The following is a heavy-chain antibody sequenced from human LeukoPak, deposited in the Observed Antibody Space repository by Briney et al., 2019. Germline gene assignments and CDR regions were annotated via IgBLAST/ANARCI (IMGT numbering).Heavy chain of an antibody. Sequence: PGGSLRLSCAASGFTVSSNYMSWVSQAPGKGLEWVSVIYSGGSTYYADSVKGRFTISRDNSKNTLYLQMNSLRAEDTAVYYCAILGYDYYFDHWGQGTLVTVSS. V-gene: IGHV3-53*01. J-gene: IGHJ4*02. CDR2: IYSGGST. D-gene: IGHD1-20*01. CDR3: AILGYDYYFDH. CDR1: GFTVSSNY.